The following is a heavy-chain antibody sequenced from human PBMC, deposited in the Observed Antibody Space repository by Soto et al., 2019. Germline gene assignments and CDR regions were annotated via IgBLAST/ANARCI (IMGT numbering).Heavy chain of an antibody. CDR1: GGGVSSTY. CDR3: ARGRNGLDV. J-gene: IGHJ6*02. Sequence: EVRLVESGGRSIEPGWSLRLSCVVSGGGVSSTYMSWVRQAPGKGLEWVSVMNEGTITYYAESVRGRFTITRDMAENTLYLQMNNLRADDTAVYSCARGRNGLDVWGQGTTVTVSS. V-gene: IGHV3-53*01. CDR2: MNEGTIT.